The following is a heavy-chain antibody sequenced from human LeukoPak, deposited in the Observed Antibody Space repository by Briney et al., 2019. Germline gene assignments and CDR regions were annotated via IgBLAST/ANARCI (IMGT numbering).Heavy chain of an antibody. CDR1: GGSISSYY. CDR2: IYYSGST. J-gene: IGHJ4*02. V-gene: IGHV4-59*08. D-gene: IGHD5-12*01. Sequence: SETLSLTCTVSGGSISSYYWSWIRQPPGRGREWFVYIYYSGSTNYNPSLKSRVTISVDTSKNQFSLKLSSVTAADTAAYYCARRGGYSGPGVYFDYWGQGALVTVSS. CDR3: ARRGGYSGPGVYFDY.